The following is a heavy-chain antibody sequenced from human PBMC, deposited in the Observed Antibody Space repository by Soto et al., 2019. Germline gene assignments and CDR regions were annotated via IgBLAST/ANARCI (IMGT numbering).Heavy chain of an antibody. V-gene: IGHV3-7*01. CDR1: GFALSDYW. J-gene: IGHJ4*02. Sequence: EVQLVESGGDLVQPGGSLRLSCAASGFALSDYWMSWVRQAPGKGLEGVANIKQDGSEKYYVDSVKGRFTISRDNAKNSLYLQMNSLIVEDTDVYYCARATSVDAYWGQGTLVTVTS. CDR3: ARATSVDAY. CDR2: IKQDGSEK. D-gene: IGHD5-12*01.